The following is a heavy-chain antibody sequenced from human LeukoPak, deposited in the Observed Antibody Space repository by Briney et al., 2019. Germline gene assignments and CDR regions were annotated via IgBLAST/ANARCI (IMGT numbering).Heavy chain of an antibody. D-gene: IGHD5-18*01. V-gene: IGHV3-48*01. CDR1: GFTFTNYN. CDR2: ISSSSSII. J-gene: IGHJ3*02. CDR3: ATYGDTEAFDI. Sequence: PGGSLRLSCAASGFTFTNYNFNWVRQAPGKGLEWISYISSSSSIIYYADSVRGRFTISRDNAKNSLYLQMNSLRAEDTAVYYCATYGDTEAFDIWGQGTMVTVSS.